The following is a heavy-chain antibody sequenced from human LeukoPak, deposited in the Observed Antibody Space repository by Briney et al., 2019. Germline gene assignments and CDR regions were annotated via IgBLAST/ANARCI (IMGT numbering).Heavy chain of an antibody. CDR1: GYFICSGYY. D-gene: IGHD3-10*01. V-gene: IGHV4-38-2*02. J-gene: IGHJ4*02. Sequence: SETLSLTCTVSGYFICSGYYWDWLRQPPGKGLEWFGCFYYSGSTYYNPSLRSRDPIQVHPSKNQFSLKLSSVTAAHTAVYYCARGEYSQGLHDYWGQGSQVTVSS. CDR2: FYYSGST. CDR3: ARGEYSQGLHDY.